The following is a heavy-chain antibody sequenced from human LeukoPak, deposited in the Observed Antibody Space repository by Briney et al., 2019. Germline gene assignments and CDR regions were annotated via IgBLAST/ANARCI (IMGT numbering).Heavy chain of an antibody. CDR3: ARYGDYLYYFDY. Sequence: SETLSLTCAVYGGSFSAYYWSWIRQSPGKGLEWIGEINHSGSANYNPSLKSRVTISVDTSKNQFFLTLTSVTAADTAVYYCARYGDYLYYFDYWGQGTLVTVSS. D-gene: IGHD4-17*01. V-gene: IGHV4-34*01. CDR2: INHSGSA. J-gene: IGHJ4*02. CDR1: GGSFSAYY.